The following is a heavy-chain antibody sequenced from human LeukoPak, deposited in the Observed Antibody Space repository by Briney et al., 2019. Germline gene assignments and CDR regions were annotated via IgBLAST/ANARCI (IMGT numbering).Heavy chain of an antibody. J-gene: IGHJ4*02. D-gene: IGHD1-26*01. Sequence: GSLRLSGAASGFTFNEFGVHWVRQAPGQGLEWVALIWYDGSNKYYADSVKGRFTISRDNSKNTVYLQMNSLRVEDTAIYYCARDRPTGSYYSIDYWGQGTLATVSS. CDR3: ARDRPTGSYYSIDY. CDR2: IWYDGSNK. V-gene: IGHV3-33*01. CDR1: GFTFNEFG.